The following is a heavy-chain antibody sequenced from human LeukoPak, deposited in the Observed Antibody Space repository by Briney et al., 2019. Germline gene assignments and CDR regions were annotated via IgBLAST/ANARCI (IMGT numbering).Heavy chain of an antibody. CDR2: ISSSSSYI. J-gene: IGHJ3*02. V-gene: IGHV3-21*01. CDR3: ARVLTGYYDAFDI. CDR1: GFTFSTYS. Sequence: GGSLRLSCAASGFTFSTYSMNWVRQAPGKGLEWVSSISSSSSYIYYADSVQGRFTISRDNARNSLYLQMNSLRAEDTAVYYCARVLTGYYDAFDIWGQGTMVTVSS. D-gene: IGHD3-9*01.